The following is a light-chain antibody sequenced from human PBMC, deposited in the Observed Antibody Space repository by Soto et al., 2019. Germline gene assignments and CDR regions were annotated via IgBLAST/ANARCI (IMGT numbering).Light chain of an antibody. CDR1: QTVSSS. J-gene: IGKJ4*01. CDR2: EAS. Sequence: ENVFTQYTATPSLSPGERATLSCRASQTVSSSLAWYQQKPGQAPRLLIYEASNRATGIPARFSGSGSGADFTLTISSLEPEDFALYYCQQHINWPLTFGGGTKVDIK. V-gene: IGKV3-11*01. CDR3: QQHINWPLT.